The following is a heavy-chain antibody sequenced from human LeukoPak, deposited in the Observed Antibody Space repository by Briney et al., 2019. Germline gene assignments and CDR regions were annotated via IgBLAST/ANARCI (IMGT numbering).Heavy chain of an antibody. CDR3: ARSTGLFGWFDP. CDR1: GFSFSTYN. Sequence: GGSLRLSCEASGFSFSTYNMNWVRQAPGKRLEWISSITSTGSYVFYADSVRGRFTISRDNVKNSLYLQMNSLRAEDTAVYYCARSTGLFGWFDPWGQGTLVTVSS. CDR2: ITSTGSYV. D-gene: IGHD5/OR15-5a*01. V-gene: IGHV3-21*04. J-gene: IGHJ5*02.